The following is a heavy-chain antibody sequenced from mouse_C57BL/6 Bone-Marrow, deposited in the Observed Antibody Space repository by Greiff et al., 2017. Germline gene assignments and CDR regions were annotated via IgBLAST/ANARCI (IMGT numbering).Heavy chain of an antibody. CDR3: ARYSYCDCSYDCYIDV. Sequence: QVQLQQSGAELVRPGASVKLSCKASGYTFTDYYINWVKQRPGQGLEWIARIYPGSGNNYYNEKFKGKGTVTAEKSSSTAYMQLSRLTSEDSAVYFCARYSYCDCSYDCYIDVWGTGTTVTVSS. J-gene: IGHJ1*03. CDR1: GYTFTDYY. V-gene: IGHV1-76*01. CDR2: IYPGSGNN. D-gene: IGHD2-12*01.